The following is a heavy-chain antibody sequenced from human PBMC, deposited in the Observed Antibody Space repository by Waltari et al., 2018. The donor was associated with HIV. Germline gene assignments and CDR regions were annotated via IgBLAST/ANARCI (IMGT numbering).Heavy chain of an antibody. CDR2: IGDYNGNT. CDR3: ARDKGASDTYKAEYFQH. CDR1: GYTCMSYG. D-gene: IGHD1-20*01. J-gene: IGHJ1*01. V-gene: IGHV1-18*01. Sequence: GQSEREMKPPGASVKVSCKPHGYTCMSYGISWLRLAPGQGFEGVGGIGDYNGNTHYAQKFRGRVTLTTDTSTSTAYMELRGLRHEDTAIYYCARDKGASDTYKAEYFQHWGRGTLVSVSA.